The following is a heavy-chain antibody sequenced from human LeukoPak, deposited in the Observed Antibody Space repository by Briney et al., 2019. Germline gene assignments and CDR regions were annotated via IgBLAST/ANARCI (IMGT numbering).Heavy chain of an antibody. V-gene: IGHV4-39*07. CDR2: IYYSGST. Sequence: PWETLSLTCTVSGVSISSSYSYWGWIRQPPGMGLEWIGSIYYSGSTYCNPSLKSRVTISVDTSKNQFSLKLSSVTAADTAVYYCAMGANWFDPWGQGTLVTVSS. J-gene: IGHJ5*02. CDR3: AMGANWFDP. CDR1: GVSISSSYSY. D-gene: IGHD3-16*01.